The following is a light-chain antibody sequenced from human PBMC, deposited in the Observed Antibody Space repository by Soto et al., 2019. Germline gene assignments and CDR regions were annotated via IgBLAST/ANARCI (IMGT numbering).Light chain of an antibody. CDR1: SYNIGSHT. CDR3: AAWDDSLNGYV. CDR2: ANN. Sequence: QSVLTKPPSASGTHGQRVTISCSGSSYNIGSHTVHWYQQLPGTAPKLLINANNQRPSGVPDRVSGSKSGTSASLAISWLQSEEADYYCAAWDDSLNGYVFGTGTKLTVL. V-gene: IGLV1-44*01. J-gene: IGLJ1*01.